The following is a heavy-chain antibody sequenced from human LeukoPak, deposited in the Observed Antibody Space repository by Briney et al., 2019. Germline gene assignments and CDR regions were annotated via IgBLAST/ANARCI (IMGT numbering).Heavy chain of an antibody. D-gene: IGHD1-26*01. CDR2: IYTTGST. Sequence: SETLSLTCTVSGGSINNFYWSWIRQPPGKGLEWIGFIYTTGSTNYNPSLKSRVTISVDTSRNQFSLKLTSVTAADTAVYYCARWGLSGDYSYLDYWGQGTLVTVSS. CDR1: GGSINNFY. J-gene: IGHJ4*02. V-gene: IGHV4-4*09. CDR3: ARWGLSGDYSYLDY.